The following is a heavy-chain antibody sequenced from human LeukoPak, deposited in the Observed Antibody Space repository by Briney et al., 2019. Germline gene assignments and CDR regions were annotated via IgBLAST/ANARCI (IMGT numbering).Heavy chain of an antibody. Sequence: ASVKVSCKASGYTFTSYGISWVRQAPGQGLEWMGWISAYNGNTNYAQKLQGRVTMTTDTSTSTAYMELRSLRPDDTAVYYCARDGMHCSSTSCYRISDYWGQGTLVTVSS. CDR3: ARDGMHCSSTSCYRISDY. J-gene: IGHJ4*02. CDR1: GYTFTSYG. D-gene: IGHD2-2*02. CDR2: ISAYNGNT. V-gene: IGHV1-18*01.